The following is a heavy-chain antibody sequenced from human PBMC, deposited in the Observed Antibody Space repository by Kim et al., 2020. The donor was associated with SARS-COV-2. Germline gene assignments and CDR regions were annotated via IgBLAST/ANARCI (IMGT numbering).Heavy chain of an antibody. Sequence: GGSLRLSCAASGFTFSSYSMNWVRQAPGKGLEWVSSISSSSSYIYYADSVKGRFTISRDNAKNSLYLQMNSLRAEDTAVYYCARDWDMGRAGHLNYYYYYGMDVWGRGTAVTVSS. J-gene: IGHJ6*02. CDR2: ISSSSSYI. CDR3: ARDWDMGRAGHLNYYYYYGMDV. D-gene: IGHD2-15*01. V-gene: IGHV3-21*01. CDR1: GFTFSSYS.